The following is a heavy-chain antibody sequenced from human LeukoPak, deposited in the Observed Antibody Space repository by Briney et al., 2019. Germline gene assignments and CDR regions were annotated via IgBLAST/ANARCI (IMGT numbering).Heavy chain of an antibody. V-gene: IGHV4-59*01. CDR3: AREVRRIAAAGTATGIPWFDP. D-gene: IGHD6-13*01. CDR1: GGSISSYY. CDR2: IYYSGST. J-gene: IGHJ5*02. Sequence: SETLSLTCAVSGGSISSYYWSWIRQPPGKGLEWIGYIYYSGSTNYNPPLKSRVTISVDTSKNQFSLKLSSVTAADTAVYYCAREVRRIAAAGTATGIPWFDPWGQGTLVTVSS.